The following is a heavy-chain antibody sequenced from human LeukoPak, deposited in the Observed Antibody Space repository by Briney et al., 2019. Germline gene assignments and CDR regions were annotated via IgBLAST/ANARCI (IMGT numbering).Heavy chain of an antibody. CDR3: AREIGVHGPMDC. CDR2: ISGTGGSA. D-gene: IGHD1-1*01. Sequence: GGSLRLSCAASGFTFGSFAMSWVRQAPGKGLEWASTISGTGGSAYYADSVKGRFTISRDNSKNTVFLQMTSLRAEDTAVYYCAREIGVHGPMDCWGQGTLVTVSS. CDR1: GFTFGSFA. V-gene: IGHV3-23*01. J-gene: IGHJ4*02.